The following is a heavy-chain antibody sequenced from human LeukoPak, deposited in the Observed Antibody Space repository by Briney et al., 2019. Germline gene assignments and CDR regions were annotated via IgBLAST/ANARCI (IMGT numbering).Heavy chain of an antibody. J-gene: IGHJ3*01. CDR2: INADGSTT. D-gene: IGHD1-14*01. V-gene: IGHV3-74*01. Sequence: QPGGSLRLSCAASGFTFGNSWVHWVRQAPGKGLVWVSLINADGSTTTYADSVKGRFTISRDNARNTLSLQMNSLTIEDTAVYYCVVVVEPPDSDGFEVWGQGTMITVSS. CDR1: GFTFGNSW. CDR3: VVVVEPPDSDGFEV.